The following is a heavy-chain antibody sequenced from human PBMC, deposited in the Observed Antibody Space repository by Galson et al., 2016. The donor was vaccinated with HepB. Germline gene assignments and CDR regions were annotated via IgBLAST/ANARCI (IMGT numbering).Heavy chain of an antibody. J-gene: IGHJ4*02. Sequence: SLRLSCAASGFTFKKYGFNWVRLTPGKGLEWLSYIESYSKIIRYTDSVRGRFTVSRDNAKNSVYLQLSGLRVEDTAIYYCAKDGPNYKYDVWGQGTLVTVFS. CDR2: IESYSKII. D-gene: IGHD5-24*01. CDR3: AKDGPNYKYDV. CDR1: GFTFKKYG. V-gene: IGHV3-48*04.